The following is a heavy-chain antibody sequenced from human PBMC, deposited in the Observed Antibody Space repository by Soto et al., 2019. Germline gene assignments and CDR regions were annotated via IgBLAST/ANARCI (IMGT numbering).Heavy chain of an antibody. J-gene: IGHJ6*02. CDR3: ARDEGGPDV. CDR2: INNDGSNT. CDR1: GFTFSNSW. V-gene: IGHV3-74*01. Sequence: PGGSLRLSCPASGFTFSNSWMHWFRHAPGKGLVWVSRINNDGSNTAYADSVKGRFTISRDNAKNTLYMQMNFLRVEDTAVYYCARDEGGPDVWGQGTTVTVSS.